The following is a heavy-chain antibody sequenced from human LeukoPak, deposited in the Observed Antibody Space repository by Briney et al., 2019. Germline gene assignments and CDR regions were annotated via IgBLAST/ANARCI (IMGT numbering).Heavy chain of an antibody. D-gene: IGHD6-13*01. Sequence: SQTLSLTCAISGDSVSSNSAAWNWIRQSPTRGLECLGRTYYRSKWYNDYAVSVKSRITINPDTSKNQFSLQLNSVTPEDTAVYYCARDPSGYSSSWYYFDYWGQGTLVTVSS. CDR1: GDSVSSNSAA. J-gene: IGHJ4*02. CDR2: TYYRSKWYN. CDR3: ARDPSGYSSSWYYFDY. V-gene: IGHV6-1*01.